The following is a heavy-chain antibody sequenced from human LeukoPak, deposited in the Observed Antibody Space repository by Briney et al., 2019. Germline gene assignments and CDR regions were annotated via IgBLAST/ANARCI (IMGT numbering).Heavy chain of an antibody. CDR2: IYYSGST. CDR3: ARGGIAAAGSFDY. Sequence: SETLSLACTVSGGSVSSGSYYWSWIRQPPGKGLEWIGYIYYSGSTNYNPSLKSRVTISVDTSKNQFSLKLSSVTAEDTAVYYCARGGIAAAGSFDYWGQGTLVTVSS. CDR1: GGSVSSGSYY. J-gene: IGHJ4*02. V-gene: IGHV4-61*01. D-gene: IGHD6-13*01.